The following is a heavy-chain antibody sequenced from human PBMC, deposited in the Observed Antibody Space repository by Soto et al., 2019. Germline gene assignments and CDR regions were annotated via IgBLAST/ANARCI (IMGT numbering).Heavy chain of an antibody. D-gene: IGHD5-12*01. CDR3: ARGADIVAGGFDY. CDR1: GGSISSGGYS. Sequence: QLQLQESGSGLVKPSQTLSLTCAVSGGSISSGGYSGSWIRQPPGKGLEWIGYIYHSGSTYYNPSLKSRVTISVDRSKNQFSLKLSSVTAADTAVYYCARGADIVAGGFDYWGQGTLVTVSS. CDR2: IYHSGST. V-gene: IGHV4-30-2*01. J-gene: IGHJ4*02.